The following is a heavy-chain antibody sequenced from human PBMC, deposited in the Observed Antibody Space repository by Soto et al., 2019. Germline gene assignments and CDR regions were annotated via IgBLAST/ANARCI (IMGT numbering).Heavy chain of an antibody. V-gene: IGHV3-11*06. CDR3: AREEYYYDSSGYTHFDY. Sequence: GGSLRLSCAASGFTFSDYYMSWIRQAPGKGLEWVSYISSSSSYTNYADSVKGRFTISRDNAKNSLYLQMNSLRAEDTAVYYCAREEYYYDSSGYTHFDYWGQGTLVTVSS. D-gene: IGHD3-22*01. CDR1: GFTFSDYY. J-gene: IGHJ4*02. CDR2: ISSSSSYT.